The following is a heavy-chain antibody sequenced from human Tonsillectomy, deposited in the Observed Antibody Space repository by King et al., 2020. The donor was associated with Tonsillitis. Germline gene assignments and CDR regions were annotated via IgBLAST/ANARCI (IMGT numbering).Heavy chain of an antibody. J-gene: IGHJ4*02. CDR2: TYYTSKWEN. V-gene: IGHV6-1*01. CDR1: GDSVSSHSAA. Sequence: QVQLQQSGPGLVKPSQTLSLTCAISGDSVSSHSAAWSWIRQSPSRGLEWLGRTYYTSKWENDYAVSLKSLITINPDTSKNQFSLQLNSVTPEETAVYYCARGDYGGNSDYFDSWGQGTLVTVSS. D-gene: IGHD4-23*01. CDR3: ARGDYGGNSDYFDS.